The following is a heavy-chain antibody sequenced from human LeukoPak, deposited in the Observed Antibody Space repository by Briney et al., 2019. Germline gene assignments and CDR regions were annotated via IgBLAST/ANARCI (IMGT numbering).Heavy chain of an antibody. CDR2: IYYSGST. CDR1: GGSISSSSYY. Sequence: SETLSLTCTVSGGSISSSSYYWGWIRQPPGKGLEWIGSIYYSGSTYYNPSLKSRVTISVDTSKNQFSLKLSSVTAADTAVYYCARLDSSGYYSSADYWGQGTLVTVSS. V-gene: IGHV4-39*01. J-gene: IGHJ4*02. CDR3: ARLDSSGYYSSADY. D-gene: IGHD3-22*01.